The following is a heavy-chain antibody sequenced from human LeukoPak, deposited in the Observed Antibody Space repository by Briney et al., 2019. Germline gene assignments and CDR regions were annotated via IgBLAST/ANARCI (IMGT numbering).Heavy chain of an antibody. Sequence: SDTLSLTCAVYGGSFSGYYWSWIRQPPGKGLEWIGYIYYSGSTNHNPSLKSRVTISVDTSKNQFSLKLSSVTAADTAVYYCCSSTRGYNWFDPWGQGTLVTVSS. CDR2: IYYSGST. CDR3: CSSTRGYNWFDP. D-gene: IGHD2-2*01. J-gene: IGHJ5*02. CDR1: GGSFSGYY. V-gene: IGHV4-59*01.